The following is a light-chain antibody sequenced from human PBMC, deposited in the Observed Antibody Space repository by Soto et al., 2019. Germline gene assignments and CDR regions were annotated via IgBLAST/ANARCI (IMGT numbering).Light chain of an antibody. J-gene: IGLJ1*01. V-gene: IGLV2-14*02. CDR3: FSFTPASTDV. CDR1: NGDVGTYNL. Sequence: TGLPRPAAVSVSPGQSITISCTGTNGDVGTYNLVSWYQQYPGKAPKLMIYATSKRPSGVSTRFSGSKSGDTASLTISGLQAEDKVDDFFFSFTPASTDVYGTGTKVTV. CDR2: ATS.